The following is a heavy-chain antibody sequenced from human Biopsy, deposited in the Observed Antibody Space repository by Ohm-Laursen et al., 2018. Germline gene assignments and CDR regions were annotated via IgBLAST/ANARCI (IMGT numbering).Heavy chain of an antibody. Sequence: GTLSLTCSVSGGSIISYYWTWIRQPPGKGLEWTGHVYNGGINYSNPSLKSRVTISKDTSKNQFSLQVNSVTAADTAVYYCARTPRDSFWSGSYKRGLWFDPWGQGTLVIVSS. CDR1: GGSIISYY. CDR2: VYNGGIN. V-gene: IGHV4-59*01. D-gene: IGHD3-3*01. J-gene: IGHJ5*02. CDR3: ARTPRDSFWSGSYKRGLWFDP.